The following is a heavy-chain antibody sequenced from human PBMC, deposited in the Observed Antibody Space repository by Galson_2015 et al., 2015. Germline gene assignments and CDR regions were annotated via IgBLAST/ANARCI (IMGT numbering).Heavy chain of an antibody. CDR2: ISDSGGST. Sequence: SLRLSCAASGFTFSTYAMNWVRQAPGKELAWVSGISDSGGSTYYADSVRSRFTISRDNSKNTLYLQMNSLRAEDTAVYYCARTPDYDLLTGSTFDYWGQGALVTVSS. V-gene: IGHV3-23*01. J-gene: IGHJ4*02. D-gene: IGHD3-9*01. CDR1: GFTFSTYA. CDR3: ARTPDYDLLTGSTFDY.